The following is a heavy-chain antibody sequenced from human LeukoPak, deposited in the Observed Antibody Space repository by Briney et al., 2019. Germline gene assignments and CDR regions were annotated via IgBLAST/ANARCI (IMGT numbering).Heavy chain of an antibody. Sequence: GGSLRLSCAASGFTFSSYGMHWVRQAPGKGLEGGAVISYDGSNKYYADSVKGRLTISRDNAKNSLYLQMNSLRAEDTAVYYCARNHYGSGSYSWFDPWGQGTLVTVSS. CDR3: ARNHYGSGSYSWFDP. CDR1: GFTFSSYG. J-gene: IGHJ5*02. CDR2: ISYDGSNK. D-gene: IGHD3-10*01. V-gene: IGHV3-30*03.